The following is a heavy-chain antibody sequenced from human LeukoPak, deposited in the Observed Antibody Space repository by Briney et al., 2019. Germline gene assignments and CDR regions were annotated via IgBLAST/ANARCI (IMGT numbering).Heavy chain of an antibody. CDR3: AKELYSSNPPPIDY. CDR2: IWYDGSNK. Sequence: PGGSLRLSCAASGFTFSSYGMHWVRQAPGKGLESVAVIWYDGSNKYYADSVKGRFTISRDNSKNTLYLQMNSLRAEDTAVYYCAKELYSSNPPPIDYWGQGTLVTVSS. D-gene: IGHD6-13*01. V-gene: IGHV3-30*02. CDR1: GFTFSSYG. J-gene: IGHJ4*02.